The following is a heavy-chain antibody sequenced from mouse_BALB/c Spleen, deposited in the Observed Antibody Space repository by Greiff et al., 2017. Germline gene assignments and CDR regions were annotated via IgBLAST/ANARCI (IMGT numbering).Heavy chain of an antibody. J-gene: IGHJ3*01. CDR3: ARYNDGYLWFAY. Sequence: EVLLQQSGPSLVKPSQTLSLTCSVTGDSITSGYWNWIRKFPGNKLEYMGYISYSGSTYYNPSLKSRISITRDTSKNQYYLQLNSVTTEDTATYYCARYNDGYLWFAYWGQGTLVTVSA. CDR2: ISYSGST. V-gene: IGHV3-8*02. CDR1: GDSITSGY. D-gene: IGHD2-3*01.